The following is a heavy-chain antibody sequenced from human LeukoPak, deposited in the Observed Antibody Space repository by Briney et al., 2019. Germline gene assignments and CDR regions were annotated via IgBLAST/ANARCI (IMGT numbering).Heavy chain of an antibody. CDR2: ISGSGGST. CDR3: AKAAVPSYSSGGQYFDY. V-gene: IGHV3-23*01. CDR1: QFTFSIYA. J-gene: IGHJ4*02. Sequence: PGGSLRLSCAASQFTFSIYAMSWVRQAPGKGLEWVSAISGSGGSTLYADSVKGRFTISRDNSKDTMYLQMNSLRAEDTALYYCAKAAVPSYSSGGQYFDYWGQGTLVTVSS. D-gene: IGHD6-19*01.